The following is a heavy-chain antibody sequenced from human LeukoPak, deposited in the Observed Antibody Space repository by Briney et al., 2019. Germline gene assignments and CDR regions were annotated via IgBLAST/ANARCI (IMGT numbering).Heavy chain of an antibody. CDR3: ARGHCSSTSCYWVVRWFDP. CDR1: GYTFTAYY. J-gene: IGHJ5*02. CDR2: INPNSGVT. Sequence: GASVKVSCKASGYTFTAYYMHWVRQAPGQGLEWMGWINPNSGVTNYAQKFQGRVTMTRDTSNTTAYMELSRLTSDDTAVYYCARGHCSSTSCYWVVRWFDPWGQGTLVTVSS. D-gene: IGHD2-2*01. V-gene: IGHV1-2*02.